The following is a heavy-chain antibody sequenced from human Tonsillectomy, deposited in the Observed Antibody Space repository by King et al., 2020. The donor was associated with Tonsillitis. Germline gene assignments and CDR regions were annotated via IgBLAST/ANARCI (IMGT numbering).Heavy chain of an antibody. CDR2: ISGSGGST. J-gene: IGHJ4*02. CDR3: AMGGKVGVPAAKYYFDF. CDR1: GFTFSSYA. D-gene: IGHD2-2*01. V-gene: IGHV3-23*04. Sequence: VQLVESGGGLVQPGGSLRLSCAASGFTFSSYAMSWVRQAPGKGLEWVSAISGSGGSTYYADSVKGRFTISRDNSKNTLYLQMNSLRAEDTAVYYCAMGGKVGVPAAKYYFDFWGQGTLVTVSS.